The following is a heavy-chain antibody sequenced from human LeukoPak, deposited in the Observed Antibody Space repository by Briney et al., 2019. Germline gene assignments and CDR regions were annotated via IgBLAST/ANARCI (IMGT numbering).Heavy chain of an antibody. D-gene: IGHD2-2*01. V-gene: IGHV1-69*02. J-gene: IGHJ5*02. CDR3: ARAPLYCSSTSCYQGSNWFDP. CDR1: GGTFSSYT. CDR2: IFPILGIA. Sequence: SVKVSCKASGGTFSSYTISWVRQAPGQGLEWMGRIFPILGIANYAQKFQGRVTITADKSTSTAYMELSSLRSEDTAVYYCARAPLYCSSTSCYQGSNWFDPWGQGTLVTVSS.